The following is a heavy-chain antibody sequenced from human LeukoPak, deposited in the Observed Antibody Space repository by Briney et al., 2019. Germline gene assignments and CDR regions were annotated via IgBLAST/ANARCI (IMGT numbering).Heavy chain of an antibody. CDR1: GFSFSYGW. J-gene: IGHJ4*02. CDR3: TTVFSYGLFYVGY. CDR2: IKGKADGDTL. V-gene: IGHV3-15*01. D-gene: IGHD3-10*01. Sequence: GESLKISCAASGFSFSYGWMSWVRQAPGKGLEWVARIKGKADGDTLDYAAPVKGRFIISRDDSKNMLYLQMNSLMTEDTALYYCTTVFSYGLFYVGYWGQGVLVTVSS.